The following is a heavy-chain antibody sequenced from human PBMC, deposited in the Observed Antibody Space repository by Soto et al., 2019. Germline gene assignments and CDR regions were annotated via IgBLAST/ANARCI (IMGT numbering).Heavy chain of an antibody. Sequence: GGSLRLSCAASGFTFSSYSMNWVRQAPGKGLEWVSSISSSSSYIYYADSVKGRFTISRDNAKNSLYLQMNSLRAEDTAVYYCARDPSQYSGYDPNFDYWGQGTLGTVSS. CDR2: ISSSSSYI. CDR1: GFTFSSYS. V-gene: IGHV3-21*01. J-gene: IGHJ4*02. D-gene: IGHD5-12*01. CDR3: ARDPSQYSGYDPNFDY.